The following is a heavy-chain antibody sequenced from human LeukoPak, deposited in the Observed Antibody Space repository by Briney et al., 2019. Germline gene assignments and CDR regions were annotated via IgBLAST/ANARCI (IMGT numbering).Heavy chain of an antibody. D-gene: IGHD3-22*01. CDR3: ARRSEYYDSSGYYYYFDY. V-gene: IGHV4-34*01. CDR1: GGSFSGYY. J-gene: IGHJ4*02. CDR2: INHSGST. Sequence: PSETLSLTCAVYGGSFSGYYWSWIRQPPGKGLEWIGEINHSGSTNYNPSLKSRVTISVDTSKNQFSLKLSPVTAADTAVYYCARRSEYYDSSGYYYYFDYWGQGTLVTVSS.